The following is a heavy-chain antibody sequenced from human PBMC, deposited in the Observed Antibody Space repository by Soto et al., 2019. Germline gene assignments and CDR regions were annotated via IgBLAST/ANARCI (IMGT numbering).Heavy chain of an antibody. CDR1: GGTFSSYA. D-gene: IGHD3-22*01. Sequence: EASVKVTCKASGGTFSSYAISWVRQAPGQGLEWMGGIIPIFGTANYAQKFQGRVTITADKSTSTAYMELSSLRSEDTAVYYCAINYYDSSGYPTPDYWGQGTLVTVYS. CDR2: IIPIFGTA. CDR3: AINYYDSSGYPTPDY. V-gene: IGHV1-69*06. J-gene: IGHJ4*02.